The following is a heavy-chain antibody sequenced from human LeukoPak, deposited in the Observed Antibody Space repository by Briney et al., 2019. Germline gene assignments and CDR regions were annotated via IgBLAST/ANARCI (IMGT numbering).Heavy chain of an antibody. Sequence: GGSLRLSCAASGFTFSSYGMHWVRQAPGKGLEWVAVISYDGSNKYYADSVKGRFTISRDNSKNTLYLQMNSLRAEDTAVYYCAKGYCSGGSCYWYYFDYWGQGTLVTVSS. CDR2: ISYDGSNK. CDR3: AKGYCSGGSCYWYYFDY. CDR1: GFTFSSYG. V-gene: IGHV3-30*18. D-gene: IGHD2-15*01. J-gene: IGHJ4*02.